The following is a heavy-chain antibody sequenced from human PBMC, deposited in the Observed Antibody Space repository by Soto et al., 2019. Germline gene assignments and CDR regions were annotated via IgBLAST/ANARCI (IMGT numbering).Heavy chain of an antibody. CDR3: ARGSVSRGDYPSHFHDY. CDR1: GYTFTGYY. Sequence: ASVKVSCKASGYTFTGYYMHWVRQAPGQGLEWMGWINPNSGGTNYAQKFQGWVTMTRDTSISTAYMELSRLRSDDTAVYYCARGSVSRGDYPSHFHDYWGQRNLVIVSS. CDR2: INPNSGGT. D-gene: IGHD3-3*01. J-gene: IGHJ4*02. V-gene: IGHV1-2*04.